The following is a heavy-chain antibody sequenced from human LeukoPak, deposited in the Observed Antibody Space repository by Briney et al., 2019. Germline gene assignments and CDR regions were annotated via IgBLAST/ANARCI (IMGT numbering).Heavy chain of an antibody. J-gene: IGHJ5*02. Sequence: SSVKVSCKASGGTFSSYAISWVRQAPGQGLEWMGGIIPIFGTANYAQKFQGRVAITADEPTSTAYMELSSLRSEDTAVYYCARDAEDTAMASWPWGQGTLVTVSS. CDR2: IIPIFGTA. CDR3: ARDAEDTAMASWP. CDR1: GGTFSSYA. V-gene: IGHV1-69*01. D-gene: IGHD5-18*01.